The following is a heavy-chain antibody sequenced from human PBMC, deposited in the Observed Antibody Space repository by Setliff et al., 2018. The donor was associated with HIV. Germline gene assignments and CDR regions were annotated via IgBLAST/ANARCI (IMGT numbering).Heavy chain of an antibody. CDR3: AKDRVGYCSSISCPGGFDY. V-gene: IGHV3-30*07. Sequence: PGGSLRLSCAASGFIFSSYAMHWVRQAPGKGLEWVAVMSYDGNNKYYADSVKGRFTISRDKSKNTVYLQMYSLRAEDTALYYCAKDRVGYCSSISCPGGFDYWGQGTLVTVSS. CDR2: MSYDGNNK. J-gene: IGHJ4*02. D-gene: IGHD2-2*03. CDR1: GFIFSSYA.